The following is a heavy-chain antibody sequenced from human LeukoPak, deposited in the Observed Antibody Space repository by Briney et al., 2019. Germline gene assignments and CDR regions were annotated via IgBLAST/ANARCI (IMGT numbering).Heavy chain of an antibody. CDR2: SRGSGGIT. J-gene: IGHJ3*02. Sequence: PGGSLRLSCAPSGFTFSTHAMSWVRQAPGKGLEWVSTSRGSGGITYYADSVKGRFTISRDQSKNTLYLQMNSLRVEDPAVYYRAKGYADYGADAFDIWGQGTLVTVSS. V-gene: IGHV3-23*01. CDR1: GFTFSTHA. D-gene: IGHD4-17*01. CDR3: AKGYADYGADAFDI.